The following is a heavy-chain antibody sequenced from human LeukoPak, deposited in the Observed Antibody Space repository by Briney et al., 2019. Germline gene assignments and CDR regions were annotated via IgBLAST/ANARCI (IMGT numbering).Heavy chain of an antibody. D-gene: IGHD3-3*01. V-gene: IGHV4-30-2*01. CDR1: GGSISSGGYS. CDR3: ARGSGVVRWFDP. J-gene: IGHJ5*02. Sequence: PSETLSLTCAVSGGSISSGGYSWSWIRQPPGKGLEWIGYIYHSGSTYYNPSLKSRVTISVDRSKNQFSLKLSSVTAADTAVYYCARGSGVVRWFDPWGQGTLVTVSS. CDR2: IYHSGST.